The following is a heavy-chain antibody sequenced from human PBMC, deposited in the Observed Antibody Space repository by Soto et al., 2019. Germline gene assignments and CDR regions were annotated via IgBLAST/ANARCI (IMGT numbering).Heavy chain of an antibody. J-gene: IGHJ4*02. CDR3: ARGIWERSSGWYYFES. Sequence: SVKVCCKALGYPFADYAVNLVRQAPGQSLEWMGWVNAGNGHTKYSEKFQGRVTITRDASANTAYMELSSLRFEDTALYFCARGIWERSSGWYYFESWGQGTRVTVSS. CDR1: GYPFADYA. CDR2: VNAGNGHT. V-gene: IGHV1-3*01. D-gene: IGHD6-19*01.